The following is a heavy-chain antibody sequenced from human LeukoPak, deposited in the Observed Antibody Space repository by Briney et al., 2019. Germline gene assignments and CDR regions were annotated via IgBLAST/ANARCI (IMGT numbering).Heavy chain of an antibody. CDR2: IIPIFGTA. D-gene: IGHD4-17*01. CDR3: ARVSPSGYGDYVWFDP. CDR1: GGTFSSYA. Sequence: SVKVPCKASGGTFSSYAISWVRQAPGQGLEWMGGIIPIFGTANYAQKFQGRVTITADESTSTAYMELSSLRSEDTAVYYCARVSPSGYGDYVWFDPWGQGTLVTVSS. J-gene: IGHJ5*02. V-gene: IGHV1-69*13.